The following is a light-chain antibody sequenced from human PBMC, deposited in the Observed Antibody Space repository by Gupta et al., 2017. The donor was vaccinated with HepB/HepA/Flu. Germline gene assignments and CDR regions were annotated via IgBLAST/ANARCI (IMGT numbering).Light chain of an antibody. CDR1: QDIRNY. CDR3: QQYDELPYT. J-gene: IGKJ2*01. CDR2: DVS. Sequence: DIQMTQSPSSLSASVGDRVTITCRASQDIRNYLNWYQQKPGKAPQVLIYDVSNLERRVPSRFSGSGSGTDFHLTISSLQPEEIATYFCQQYDELPYTFGQGTKLEI. V-gene: IGKV1-33*01.